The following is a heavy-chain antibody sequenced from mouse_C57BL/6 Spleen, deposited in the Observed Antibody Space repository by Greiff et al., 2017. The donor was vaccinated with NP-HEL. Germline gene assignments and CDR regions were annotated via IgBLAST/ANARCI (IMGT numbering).Heavy chain of an antibody. D-gene: IGHD2-4*01. CDR2: IDPSDSET. CDR3: ATYDYDNFDH. V-gene: IGHV1-52*01. Sequence: VQLQQSGAELVRPVSSVKLSCKASGYTFTSYWMHWVRQRPIQGLEWIGNIDPSDSETPYNQTFKDKATLTVAKSSSTSYMHLSSLTSEDCAVYYCATYDYDNFDHWGQGTTLTVPA. CDR1: GYTFTSYW. J-gene: IGHJ2*01.